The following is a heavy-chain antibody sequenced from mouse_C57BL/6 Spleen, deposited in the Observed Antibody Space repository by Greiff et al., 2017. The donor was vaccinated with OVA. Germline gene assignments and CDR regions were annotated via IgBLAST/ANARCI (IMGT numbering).Heavy chain of an antibody. Sequence: EVQLQQSGPELVKPGASVKISCKASGYTFTDYYMNWVKQSPGKSLEWLGDIIPNNGGTSYNQKFKGKATLTVDKSSSTAYMELRSLTSEDSAVYYCARGGGTGDYWGQGTTLTVSS. V-gene: IGHV1-26*01. J-gene: IGHJ2*01. CDR2: IIPNNGGT. CDR3: ARGGGTGDY. CDR1: GYTFTDYY. D-gene: IGHD3-3*01.